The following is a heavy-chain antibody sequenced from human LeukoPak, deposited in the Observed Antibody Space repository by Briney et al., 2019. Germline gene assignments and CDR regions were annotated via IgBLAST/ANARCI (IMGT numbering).Heavy chain of an antibody. V-gene: IGHV1-2*06. CDR3: ARGQANSAYPFDY. D-gene: IGHD1-7*01. CDR2: INPSSGDT. CDR1: GGTFSSYA. Sequence: GASVKVSCKASGGTFSSYAISWVRQAPGQGLEWMGRINPSSGDTGYAQKFQGRVTMTRDTSISTLYMELSSLRSDDTAVYYCARGQANSAYPFDYWGQGTLVTVSS. J-gene: IGHJ4*02.